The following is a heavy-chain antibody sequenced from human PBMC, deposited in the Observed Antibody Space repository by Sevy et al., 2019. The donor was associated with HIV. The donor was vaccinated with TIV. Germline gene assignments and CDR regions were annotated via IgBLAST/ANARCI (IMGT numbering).Heavy chain of an antibody. CDR3: VRKSVSYSHFDY. D-gene: IGHD1-26*01. Sequence: GSLRLSCAASGFTFSYYDMHWVRQPTGKGLEWVSGFGIAGDTYYSDSVKGRFTISRENAKNSLYLQMNSLRAGDTAVYYCVRKSVSYSHFDYWGQGTLVTVSS. CDR1: GFTFSYYD. V-gene: IGHV3-13*01. J-gene: IGHJ4*02. CDR2: FGIAGDT.